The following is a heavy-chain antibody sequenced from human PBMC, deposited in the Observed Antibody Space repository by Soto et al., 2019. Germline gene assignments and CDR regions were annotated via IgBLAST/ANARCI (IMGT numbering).Heavy chain of an antibody. D-gene: IGHD5-12*01. CDR2: INHSGST. J-gene: IGHJ4*02. V-gene: IGHV4-34*02. CDR3: AGNIVATISSFDY. CDR1: GESFSGYY. Sequence: QVQLQQWGAGLLKPSETLSLTCAVYGESFSGYYWSWIRQPPGKALEWIGEINHSGSTNYNPSLKGRVTMSVDTSKNQFSLKLSSVTAADTAMYYCAGNIVATISSFDYWGQGTLVTVSS.